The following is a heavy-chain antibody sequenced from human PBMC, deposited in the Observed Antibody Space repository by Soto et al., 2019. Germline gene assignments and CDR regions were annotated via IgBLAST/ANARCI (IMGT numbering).Heavy chain of an antibody. Sequence: QVQLQESGPGLVKPSETLSLTCTVSGGSVSSGTYQWSWIRQSPGKGLEWIGYIYYTGSTNYNPSPKSRVTISVDTSKNQFSLKLTSVTAADTALYFCARLQFYDFWSGSVPTDVWGQGTTVTVSS. J-gene: IGHJ6*02. CDR3: ARLQFYDFWSGSVPTDV. CDR1: GGSVSSGTYQ. CDR2: IYYTGST. D-gene: IGHD3-3*01. V-gene: IGHV4-61*01.